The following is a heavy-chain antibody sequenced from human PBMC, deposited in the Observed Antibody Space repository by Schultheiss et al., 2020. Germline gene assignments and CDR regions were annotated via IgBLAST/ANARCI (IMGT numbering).Heavy chain of an antibody. V-gene: IGHV4-59*01. D-gene: IGHD3-10*01. CDR2: IYYSGST. CDR1: GGSISSYY. J-gene: IGHJ5*02. Sequence: SDTLSLTCTVSGGSISSYYWSWIRQPPGKGLEWIGYIYYSGSTNYNPSLKSRVTISVDTSKNQFSLKLSSVTAADTAVYYCARGTVTDYYGSGILFDPWGQGTLVTVSS. CDR3: ARGTVTDYYGSGILFDP.